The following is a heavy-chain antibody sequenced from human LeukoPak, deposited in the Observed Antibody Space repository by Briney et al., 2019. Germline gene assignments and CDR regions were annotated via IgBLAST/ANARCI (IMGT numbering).Heavy chain of an antibody. V-gene: IGHV3-48*03. CDR1: GFTLSSYG. CDR2: ISSNGRTT. J-gene: IGHJ4*02. Sequence: GGSLRLSCAASGFTLSSYGMNWVRQGPGKGLEWVSYISSNGRTTYYADSVKGRFTISRDNAKNSLFLQMNSLRGEDTAVYYCARETITRLDYWGQGTLVTVSS. CDR3: ARETITRLDY. D-gene: IGHD1-20*01.